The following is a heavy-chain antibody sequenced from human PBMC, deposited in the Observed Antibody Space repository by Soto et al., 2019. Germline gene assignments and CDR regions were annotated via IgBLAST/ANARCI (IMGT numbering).Heavy chain of an antibody. D-gene: IGHD6-13*01. CDR3: ARGTEYSSSWEVYYYMDV. V-gene: IGHV4-59*01. Sequence: SETLSLTCTVSGGSISSYYWSWIRQPPGKGLEWIGYIYYSGSTNYNPSLKSRVTISVDTSKNQFSLKLSSVTAADTAVYYCARGTEYSSSWEVYYYMDVWGKGTTVTVSS. J-gene: IGHJ6*03. CDR1: GGSISSYY. CDR2: IYYSGST.